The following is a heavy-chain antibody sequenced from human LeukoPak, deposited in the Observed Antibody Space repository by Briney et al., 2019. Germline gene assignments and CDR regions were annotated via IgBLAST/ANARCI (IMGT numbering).Heavy chain of an antibody. CDR1: GFTFSSYA. J-gene: IGHJ4*02. D-gene: IGHD3-22*01. CDR3: ARDPPRYYDSSGYYDLPDY. CDR2: ISYDGSNK. V-gene: IGHV3-30-3*01. Sequence: GGSLRLSCAASGFTFSSYAMHWVRQAPGKGLEWVAVISYDGSNKYYADSVKCRFTISRDNSKNTLYLQMNSLRAEDTAVYYCARDPPRYYDSSGYYDLPDYWGQGTLVTVSS.